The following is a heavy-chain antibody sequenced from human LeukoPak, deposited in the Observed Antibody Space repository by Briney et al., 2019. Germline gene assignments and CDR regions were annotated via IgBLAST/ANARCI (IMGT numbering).Heavy chain of an antibody. CDR2: IYYSGST. D-gene: IGHD3-16*01. Sequence: SETLSLTCTVPGGSISSSSYYWGWIRQPPGKGLEWIGSIYYSGSTCYNPSLKSRVTISVDTSKNQFSLKLSSVTAADMAVYYCAPFLLRGAYFDYWGQGTLVTVSS. J-gene: IGHJ4*02. CDR3: APFLLRGAYFDY. V-gene: IGHV4-39*01. CDR1: GGSISSSSYY.